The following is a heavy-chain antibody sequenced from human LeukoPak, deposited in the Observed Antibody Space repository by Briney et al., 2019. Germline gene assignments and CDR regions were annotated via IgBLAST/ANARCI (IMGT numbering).Heavy chain of an antibody. Sequence: GGSLSLSCAASVFTFCKYATSGVRGAPRGGVEGGLGISGSGGNTYYAESVKGRLTISRDNSKNTLYLQMDSLRAEDTAVYYCAKVGIRISLIVVVFTTADDWYFDLWGRGTLFTVSS. CDR3: AKVGIRISLIVVVFTTADDWYFDL. CDR2: ISGSGGNT. J-gene: IGHJ2*01. CDR1: VFTFCKYA. V-gene: IGHV3-23*01. D-gene: IGHD3-22*01.